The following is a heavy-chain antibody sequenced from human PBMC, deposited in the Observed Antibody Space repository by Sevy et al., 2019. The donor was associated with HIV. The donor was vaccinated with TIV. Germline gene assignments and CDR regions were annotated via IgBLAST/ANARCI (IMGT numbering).Heavy chain of an antibody. CDR2: ISWNSGSI. CDR1: GFTFDDYA. CDR3: AKGGIIAVAGKTEYFQH. J-gene: IGHJ1*01. D-gene: IGHD6-19*01. Sequence: GGSLRLSCAASGFTFDDYAMHWVRQAPGKGLEWVSGISWNSGSIGYANSVKGRFTISRDNAKNSLYLQMNSLRAEDTALYYSAKGGIIAVAGKTEYFQHWGQGTLVTVSS. V-gene: IGHV3-9*01.